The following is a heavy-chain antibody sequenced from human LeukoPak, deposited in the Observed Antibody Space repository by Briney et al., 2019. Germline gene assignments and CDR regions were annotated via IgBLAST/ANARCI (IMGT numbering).Heavy chain of an antibody. V-gene: IGHV4-61*02. Sequence: SETLSLTCTVSGGSISSGSYYWSWIRQPAGKGLEWIGRIYTSGSTNYNPSLKSRVTISVDTSKNQFSLKLSSATAADTAVYYCASAYCGGDCLSEGAYYYYMDVWGKGTTVTVSS. J-gene: IGHJ6*03. CDR2: IYTSGST. CDR3: ASAYCGGDCLSEGAYYYYMDV. CDR1: GGSISSGSYY. D-gene: IGHD2-21*02.